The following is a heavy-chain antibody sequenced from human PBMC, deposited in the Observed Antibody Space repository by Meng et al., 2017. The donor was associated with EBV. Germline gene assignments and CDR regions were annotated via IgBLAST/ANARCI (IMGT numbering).Heavy chain of an antibody. CDR3: ARAPDNWNDGPYY. V-gene: IGHV1-69*01. CDR2: LIPMSGAP. Sequence: SGPGVQKPGSSVKVSCRPSVGHFRGDAVSWVRQAPGQGLEWMGGLIPMSGAPHYAQKFQDRVTIIADESTSTHSMELNNLRFEDTAMCYCARAPDNWNDGPYYWGQGTLVTVSS. D-gene: IGHD1-20*01. J-gene: IGHJ4*02. CDR1: VGHFRGDA.